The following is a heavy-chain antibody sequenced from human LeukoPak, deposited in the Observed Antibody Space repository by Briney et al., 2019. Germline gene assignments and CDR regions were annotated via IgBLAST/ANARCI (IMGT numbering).Heavy chain of an antibody. J-gene: IGHJ3*02. CDR1: GYTFTGYY. CDR3: ARTMIVEEVFDI. V-gene: IGHV1-2*02. CDR2: INPNSGGT. D-gene: IGHD3-22*01. Sequence: ASVKVSCKASGYTFTGYYMHWVRQAPGQGLEWMGWINPNSGGTNYAQKLQGRVTMTTDTSTSTAYMELRSLRSDDTAVYYCARTMIVEEVFDIWGQGTMVTVSS.